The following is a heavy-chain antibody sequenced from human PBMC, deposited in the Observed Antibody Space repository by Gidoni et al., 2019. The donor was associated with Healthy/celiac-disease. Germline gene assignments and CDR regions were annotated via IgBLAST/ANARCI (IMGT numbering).Heavy chain of an antibody. D-gene: IGHD3-16*02. V-gene: IGHV3-21*01. CDR2: ISRSTSYI. CDR3: ARGGRYLDY. J-gene: IGHJ4*02. CDR1: GFSFSSSS. Sequence: EGQLVESGGGMVKPGGSQRPCCAAWGFSFSSSSMNWVRQAPGKGLELVSSISRSTSYIYYAVSVKGLFTISRDNAKTSLYLQMNSLRAEDTAVYYCARGGRYLDYWVQGTLVTVSS.